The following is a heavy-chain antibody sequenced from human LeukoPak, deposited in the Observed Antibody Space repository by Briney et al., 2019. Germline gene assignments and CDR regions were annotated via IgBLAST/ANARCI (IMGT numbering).Heavy chain of an antibody. CDR1: GGTFSSYA. J-gene: IGHJ4*02. V-gene: IGHV1-69*01. Sequence: SVRVSCKASGGTFSSYAISWVRQAPGQGLEWMGGIIPIFGTANYAQKFQGRVTITADESTSTAYMELSSLRSEDTAVYYCAIHHSGYGHFDYWGQGTLVTVSS. CDR3: AIHHSGYGHFDY. D-gene: IGHD5-12*01. CDR2: IIPIFGTA.